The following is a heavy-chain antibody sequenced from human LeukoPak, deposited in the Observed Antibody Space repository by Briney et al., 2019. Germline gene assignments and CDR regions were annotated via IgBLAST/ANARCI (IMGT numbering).Heavy chain of an antibody. J-gene: IGHJ4*02. V-gene: IGHV3-64*01. Sequence: GGSLRLSCAASGFTFSSYAMHWVRQAPGKGLEYVSAISSNGGSTYYANSVKGRFTISRDNSKNTLYLQMGSLRAEDTAVYYCARGSYYDSSGYYLPDYWGQGTLVTASS. CDR2: ISSNGGST. D-gene: IGHD3-22*01. CDR3: ARGSYYDSSGYYLPDY. CDR1: GFTFSSYA.